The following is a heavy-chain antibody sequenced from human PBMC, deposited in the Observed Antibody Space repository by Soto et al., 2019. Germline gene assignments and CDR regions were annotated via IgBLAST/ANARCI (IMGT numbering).Heavy chain of an antibody. CDR2: IYRGGST. V-gene: IGHV4-30-2*01. J-gene: IGHJ2*01. Sequence: QLQLQESGSGLVKPSQTLSLTCAVSGGSIGSGGYSWTGIRQPPGKGLEWIGYIYRGGSTYYNPSLRSRVTISIDKSKEQFSLKLSSVTAADTAVYYCAKSQGDYWYFDLWGRGTLVTVSS. CDR3: AKSQGDYWYFDL. D-gene: IGHD2-21*01. CDR1: GGSIGSGGYS.